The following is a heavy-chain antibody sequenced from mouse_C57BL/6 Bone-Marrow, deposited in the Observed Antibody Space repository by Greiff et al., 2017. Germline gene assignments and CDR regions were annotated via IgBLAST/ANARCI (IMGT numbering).Heavy chain of an antibody. J-gene: IGHJ2*01. D-gene: IGHD1-1*01. CDR2: INPSSGYT. CDR1: GYTFTSYT. CDR3: ARGGVTTVVFDY. V-gene: IGHV1-4*01. Sequence: QVQLQQPGAELARPGASVKMSCKASGYTFTSYTMHWVKQRPGQGLEWIGYINPSSGYTKYNQKFKDKATLTADKSSSTAYMQLSSLTSEDSAVYYWARGGVTTVVFDYWGQGTTRTVSS.